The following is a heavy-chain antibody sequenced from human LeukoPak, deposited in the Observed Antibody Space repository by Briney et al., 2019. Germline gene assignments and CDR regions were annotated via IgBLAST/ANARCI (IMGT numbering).Heavy chain of an antibody. CDR1: GFTFSDYY. J-gene: IGHJ6*02. D-gene: IGHD6-13*01. Sequence: GGSLRLSCAASGFTFSDYYMSWIRQAPGKGLEWVSYISSSGSTIYYADSVKGRFTISRDNAKNSLYLQMNGLRAEDTAVYYCARDELAAAGQNYYYYGMDVWGQGATVTVSS. CDR2: ISSSGSTI. V-gene: IGHV3-11*01. CDR3: ARDELAAAGQNYYYYGMDV.